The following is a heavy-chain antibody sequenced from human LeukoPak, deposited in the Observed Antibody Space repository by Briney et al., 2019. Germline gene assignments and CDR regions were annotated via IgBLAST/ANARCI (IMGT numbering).Heavy chain of an antibody. CDR3: ARDIYYDSSGYYGSVY. CDR1: GFTFSTYS. Sequence: KPGESLRLSCAASGFTFSTYSMNWLRLAPGKGLEWVSSISPDSNYRYYVDSVKGRFTISRDNAKNSLYLQMNSLRAEDTAVYYCARDIYYDSSGYYGSVYWGQGTLVTVSS. D-gene: IGHD3-22*01. CDR2: ISPDSNYR. V-gene: IGHV3-21*01. J-gene: IGHJ4*02.